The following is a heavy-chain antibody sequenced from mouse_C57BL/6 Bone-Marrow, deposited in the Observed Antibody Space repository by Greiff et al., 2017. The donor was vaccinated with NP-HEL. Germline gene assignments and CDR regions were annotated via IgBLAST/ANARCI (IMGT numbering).Heavy chain of an antibody. CDR2: ISYSGST. Sequence: EVNLVESGPGMVKPSQSLSLTCTVTGYSITSGYDWHWIRHFPGNKLEWMGYISYSGSTNYNPSLKSRISITHDTSKNHFFLKLNSVTTEDTATYYCAGDSSGPAWFAYWGQGTLVTVSA. V-gene: IGHV3-1*01. J-gene: IGHJ3*01. CDR1: GYSITSGYD. D-gene: IGHD3-2*02. CDR3: AGDSSGPAWFAY.